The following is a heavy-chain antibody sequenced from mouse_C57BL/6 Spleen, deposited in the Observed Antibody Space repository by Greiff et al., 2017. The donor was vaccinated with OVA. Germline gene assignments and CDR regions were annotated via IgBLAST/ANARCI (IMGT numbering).Heavy chain of an antibody. V-gene: IGHV7-3*01. CDR3: ARYYSMDY. CDR1: GFTFTDYY. CDR2: IRNKANGYTT. J-gene: IGHJ4*01. Sequence: EVKLVESGGGLVQPGGSLSLSCAASGFTFTDYYMSWVRQPPGKALEWLGFIRNKANGYTTEYSASVKGRFTISRDTSQSILYLQMNALRAEDSATYYCARYYSMDYWGQGTSVTVSS.